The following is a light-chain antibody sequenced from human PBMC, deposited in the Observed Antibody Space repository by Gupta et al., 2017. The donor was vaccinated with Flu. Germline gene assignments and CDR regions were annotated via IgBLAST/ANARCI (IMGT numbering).Light chain of an antibody. CDR1: SSDVGAYNF. J-gene: IGLJ2*01. CDR3: CSYAGSFSVI. V-gene: IGLV2-11*01. CDR2: DVS. Sequence: QSALTQPRSMSGSPGQSVTISCTGTSSDVGAYNFVSWYQQHPGKAPKLIIYDVSEWPSGVPDRFSGSKSGNTASLTISGLQAEDEADYFCCSYAGSFSVIFGGGTKLTVL.